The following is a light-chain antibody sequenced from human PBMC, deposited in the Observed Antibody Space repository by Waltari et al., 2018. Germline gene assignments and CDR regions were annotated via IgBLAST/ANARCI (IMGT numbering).Light chain of an antibody. CDR1: SSDVGSYNY. CDR2: EVT. J-gene: IGLJ2*01. V-gene: IGLV2-8*01. Sequence: QSALTQPPSASGSRGQSVTISCTGTSSDVGSYNYVSWYQQHPGKAPKLSIYEVTKRPSGVPDRFSGSKSGNTASLTVSGLQAEDEADYYCSSYAGSNNVIFGGGTRLTVL. CDR3: SSYAGSNNVI.